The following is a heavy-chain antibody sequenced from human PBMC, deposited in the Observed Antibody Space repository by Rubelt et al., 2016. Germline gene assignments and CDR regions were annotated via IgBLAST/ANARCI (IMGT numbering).Heavy chain of an antibody. J-gene: IGHJ4*02. Sequence: EVQLVESGGGLIQPGGSLRLSCAASGFTFSNYGMNWVRQAPGKGLEWVSSINGAGDTRYYADSVKGRFTISRDKSKNMLFLQMNSLSADDTALYYCVKIRYYYDSNAGDYWGQGTPVTVSS. D-gene: IGHD3-22*01. CDR3: VKIRYYYDSNAGDY. V-gene: IGHV3-23*04. CDR1: GFTFSNYG. CDR2: INGAGDTR.